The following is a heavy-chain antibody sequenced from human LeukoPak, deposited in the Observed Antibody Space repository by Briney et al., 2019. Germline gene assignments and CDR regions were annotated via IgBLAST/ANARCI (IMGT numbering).Heavy chain of an antibody. V-gene: IGHV4-34*01. D-gene: IGHD2-2*01. CDR3: ARARYANAWYAFDI. Sequence: KPSETLSLTCAVYGGSFSDYHWSWIRQPPGKGLEWIGEINHRGSTNYNPSLKSRVTISVDTSKNQFSLKLTSVTAADTAVYYCARARYANAWYAFDIWGQGTMVTVSS. CDR1: GGSFSDYH. CDR2: INHRGST. J-gene: IGHJ3*02.